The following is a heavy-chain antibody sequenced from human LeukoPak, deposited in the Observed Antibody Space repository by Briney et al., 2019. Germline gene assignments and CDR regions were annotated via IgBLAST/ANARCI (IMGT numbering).Heavy chain of an antibody. J-gene: IGHJ4*02. D-gene: IGHD1-26*01. CDR3: AREVGATDY. Sequence: ASVKVSCKASGYTFTSYFIHWVRQAPGQGLGWMGIINPGAGSTSYAQKFQGRVTMTRDTSTSTIYMELSSLRSEDSAVYYCAREVGATDYWGQGTLVTVSS. CDR1: GYTFTSYF. V-gene: IGHV1-46*01. CDR2: INPGAGST.